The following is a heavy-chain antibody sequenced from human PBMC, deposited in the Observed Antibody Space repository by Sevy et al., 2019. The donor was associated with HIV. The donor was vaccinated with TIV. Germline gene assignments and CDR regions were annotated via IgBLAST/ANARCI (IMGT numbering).Heavy chain of an antibody. Sequence: ASVKVSCKASGYTFTSYGISWVRQAPGQGLEWMGWISAYNGNTNYAQKLQGRVTMTTDTSTGTAYMELRSLRSDDPAVYYCARDFSAGGIAAAGTLFGYWGQGTLVTVSS. V-gene: IGHV1-18*01. CDR1: GYTFTSYG. J-gene: IGHJ4*02. CDR3: ARDFSAGGIAAAGTLFGY. D-gene: IGHD6-13*01. CDR2: ISAYNGNT.